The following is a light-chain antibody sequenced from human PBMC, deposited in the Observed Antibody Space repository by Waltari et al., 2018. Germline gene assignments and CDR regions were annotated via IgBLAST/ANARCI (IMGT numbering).Light chain of an antibody. Sequence: DIQMTPSPSSLSASVGDRVTLTCRASQSISIYVNWYQQKPGKAPNPLIYAASSLQSGVPSRFSGSGSGTDFSLTISSLQPGDFATYYCQQSFTTPQNTFGQGTRLEIK. CDR2: AAS. J-gene: IGKJ2*01. V-gene: IGKV1-39*01. CDR3: QQSFTTPQNT. CDR1: QSISIY.